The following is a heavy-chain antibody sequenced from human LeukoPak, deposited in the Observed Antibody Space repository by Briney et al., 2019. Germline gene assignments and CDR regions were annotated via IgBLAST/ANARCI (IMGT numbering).Heavy chain of an antibody. D-gene: IGHD5-18*01. Sequence: GGSLRLSCAASGFTFSSYGMHWVRQAPGKGLEWVAVISYDGSNKYYADSVKGRFTISRDNSKNTLYLQMNSLRAEDTAVYYCAKVQIQLWLRYYYYYMDVWGKGTTVTVSS. V-gene: IGHV3-30*18. CDR1: GFTFSSYG. CDR3: AKVQIQLWLRYYYYYMDV. CDR2: ISYDGSNK. J-gene: IGHJ6*03.